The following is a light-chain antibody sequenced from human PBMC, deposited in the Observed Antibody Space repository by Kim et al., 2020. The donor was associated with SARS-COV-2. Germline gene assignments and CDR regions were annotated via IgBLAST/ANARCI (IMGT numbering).Light chain of an antibody. CDR2: EVS. CDR3: MQSVKLPFT. J-gene: IGKJ2*01. Sequence: EIVMTQSPSSLSVTPGQPASISCKSSESLLHRDGKTYSYWYFQRPGQSPRLLIYEVSNRFSGVPDTFIGSGSGTDFTLTISRVETDHAGTYYCMQSVKLPFTFGQGTKLEI. CDR1: ESLLHRDGKTY. V-gene: IGKV2D-29*02.